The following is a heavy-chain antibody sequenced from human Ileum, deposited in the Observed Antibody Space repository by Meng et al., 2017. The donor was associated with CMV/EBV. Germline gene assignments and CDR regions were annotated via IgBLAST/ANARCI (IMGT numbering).Heavy chain of an antibody. V-gene: IGHV4-30-4*08. CDR3: ASHVSSGGLYY. J-gene: IGHJ4*02. Sequence: QVQCERSGPGLVKPPPTLSLTGTVSGGSISSGDYYWSWIRQPPGKGLEWIGYIYYSGSTYYNPSLKSRVTISVDTSKNQFSLKLSSVTAADTAVYYCASHVSSGGLYYWGQGTLVTVSS. D-gene: IGHD2-15*01. CDR2: IYYSGST. CDR1: GGSISSGDYY.